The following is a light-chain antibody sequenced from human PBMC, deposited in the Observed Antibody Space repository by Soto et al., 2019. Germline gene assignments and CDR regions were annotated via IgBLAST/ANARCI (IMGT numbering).Light chain of an antibody. V-gene: IGKV1-5*03. CDR1: QSISSY. Sequence: DIQMTQSPSSVSASGLDIGTISFLASQSISSYLNWYQQKPGKAPNLLIYRASSLQSGVPSRFSGSGSGTEFTLTISSLQPDDFATYYCQQYNTSSRTFGQGTKVDIK. CDR3: QQYNTSSRT. CDR2: RAS. J-gene: IGKJ1*01.